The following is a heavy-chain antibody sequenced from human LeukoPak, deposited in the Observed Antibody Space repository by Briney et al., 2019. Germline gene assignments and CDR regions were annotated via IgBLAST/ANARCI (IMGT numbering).Heavy chain of an antibody. Sequence: PSETLSLTCAVYGGSFSGYYWSWVRQPPGKGLEWIGEINHSGSTNYNPSLKSRVTISVDTSKNQFSLKLSSVTAADTAVYYCARAVRIAATPFDYWGQGTLVTVSS. CDR3: ARAVRIAATPFDY. CDR1: GGSFSGYY. CDR2: INHSGST. V-gene: IGHV4-34*01. J-gene: IGHJ4*02. D-gene: IGHD6-25*01.